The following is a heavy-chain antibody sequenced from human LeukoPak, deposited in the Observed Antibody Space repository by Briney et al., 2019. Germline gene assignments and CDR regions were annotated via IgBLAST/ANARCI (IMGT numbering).Heavy chain of an antibody. CDR2: IYPGDSDT. CDR1: GYSFTSYW. V-gene: IGHV5-51*01. CDR3: ARVFGSGSYYNPFDY. Sequence: GESLKISCKGSGYSFTSYWIGWVRQMPGKGLEWMGIIYPGDSDTRYSPSFQGQVTISADKSISTAYLQWSSLKASDTAMYYCARVFGSGSYYNPFDYWGQGTQVTVSS. D-gene: IGHD3-10*01. J-gene: IGHJ4*02.